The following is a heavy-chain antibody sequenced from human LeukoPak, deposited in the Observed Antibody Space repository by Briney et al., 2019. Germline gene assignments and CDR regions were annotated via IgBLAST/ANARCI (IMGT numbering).Heavy chain of an antibody. CDR3: ARDPLSRRYFDY. CDR2: ISSSSSYI. Sequence: GGSLRLSCAASGFTFSSYSMNWVRQAPGKGLEWVSSISSSSSYIYYADSVKGRFTISRDNAKNSLYLQMNSLRAEDTAVYYCARDPLSRRYFDYWGQGTLVTVSS. J-gene: IGHJ4*02. V-gene: IGHV3-21*01. D-gene: IGHD3-16*01. CDR1: GFTFSSYS.